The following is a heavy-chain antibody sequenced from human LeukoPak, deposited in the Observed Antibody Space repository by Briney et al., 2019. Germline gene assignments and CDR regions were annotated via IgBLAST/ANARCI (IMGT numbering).Heavy chain of an antibody. CDR3: ARDVGATSFDY. Sequence: SVKVSCKASGGTFSSYAISWVRQAPGQGLEWMGGIIPIFGTANYAQKFQGRVTMTRNTSISTAYMELSSLRSEDSAVYYCARDVGATSFDYWGQGTLVTVSS. CDR1: GGTFSSYA. CDR2: IIPIFGTA. D-gene: IGHD1-26*01. V-gene: IGHV1-69*05. J-gene: IGHJ4*02.